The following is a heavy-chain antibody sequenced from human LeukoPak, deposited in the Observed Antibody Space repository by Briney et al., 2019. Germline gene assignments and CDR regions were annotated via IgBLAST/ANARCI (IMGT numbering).Heavy chain of an antibody. V-gene: IGHV3-23*01. J-gene: IGHJ4*02. Sequence: GGSLRLSCAASGFTFTNYAMSWVRQAPGKGLEWVSSFVGGGSGTYYADSVKGRFIISRDNSENTLSLQMNSLRAEDTAVYYCAREGTTGTTFADYWGQGTLVTVSS. CDR2: FVGGGSGT. CDR3: AREGTTGTTFADY. CDR1: GFTFTNYA. D-gene: IGHD1-1*01.